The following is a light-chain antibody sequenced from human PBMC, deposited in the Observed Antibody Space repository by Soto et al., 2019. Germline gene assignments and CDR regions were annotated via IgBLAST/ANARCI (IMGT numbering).Light chain of an antibody. V-gene: IGLV1-47*01. CDR1: SSNIGSNF. CDR3: AAWDASLSGRGV. Sequence: QPVLTQPPSASGTPGQTVTISCSGTSSNIGSNFVYWYQHLPGTAPKLLIYRNNQRPSGVPDRFSGSKSGTSASLAISGLRSEDEADYYCAAWDASLSGRGVFGTGTKLTVL. CDR2: RNN. J-gene: IGLJ1*01.